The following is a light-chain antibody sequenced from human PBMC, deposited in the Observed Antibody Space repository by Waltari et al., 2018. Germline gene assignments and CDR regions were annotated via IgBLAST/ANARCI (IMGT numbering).Light chain of an antibody. CDR1: KLEDKY. CDR2: QDS. J-gene: IGLJ2*01. Sequence: YELTQPPSESVSPGQTVSITCSGGKLEDKYVCWYQQKTGQSPVLVMHQDSRRPSGVPERFSGSSSGNTATLTISGTQAMDEADYYCQAWDSISDVVFGGGTRLTVL. CDR3: QAWDSISDVV. V-gene: IGLV3-1*01.